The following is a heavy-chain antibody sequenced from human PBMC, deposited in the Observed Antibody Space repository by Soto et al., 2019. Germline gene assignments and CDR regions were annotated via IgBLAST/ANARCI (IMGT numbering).Heavy chain of an antibody. J-gene: IGHJ4*02. D-gene: IGHD1-1*01. CDR3: ARLAGQHFDF. CDR1: GYSFTSDW. V-gene: IGHV5-51*01. Sequence: GESLKISCKASGYSFTSDWIAGVRQMPGQGLEWMGIIYPGDSDTRYSPSFQGQVTISAAKSISTAYLQWSSLKASETAMYYCARLAGQHFDFWAQGXWVTVSS. CDR2: IYPGDSDT.